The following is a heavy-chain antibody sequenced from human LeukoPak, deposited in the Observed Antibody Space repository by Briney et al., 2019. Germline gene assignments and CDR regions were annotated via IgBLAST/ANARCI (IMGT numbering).Heavy chain of an antibody. CDR2: ISSSGSTR. Sequence: PGGSLRLSCAASGFTFSSYEMNWVRQAPGKGLEWVSYISSSGSTRYYADSVKGRFTISRDSAKNSLYLQMNSLRAEDTAVYYCARDHGWSPDYWGQGTLVTVSS. D-gene: IGHD1-26*01. CDR1: GFTFSSYE. J-gene: IGHJ4*02. CDR3: ARDHGWSPDY. V-gene: IGHV3-48*03.